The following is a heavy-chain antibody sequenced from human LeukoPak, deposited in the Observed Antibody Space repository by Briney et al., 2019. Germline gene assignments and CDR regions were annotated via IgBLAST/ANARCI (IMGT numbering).Heavy chain of an antibody. CDR1: GFTFFSYA. J-gene: IGHJ4*02. CDR2: ISGSGGST. Sequence: PGGSLRLSCTASGFTFFSYAMSWVRQAPGKGLEWVSGISGSGGSTYYADSVKGRFTISRANSRNTLFLQMNSLRAEDTAVYYCAKSLGGVIVTSFDYWGQGTLVTVSS. CDR3: AKSLGGVIVTSFDY. V-gene: IGHV3-23*01. D-gene: IGHD3-16*02.